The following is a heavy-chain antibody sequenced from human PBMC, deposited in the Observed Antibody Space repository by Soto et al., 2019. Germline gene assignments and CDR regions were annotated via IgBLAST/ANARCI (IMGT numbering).Heavy chain of an antibody. Sequence: QVQLVESGGGVVQPGRSLRLSCAASGFTFNTYGMHWVRRAPGKGLEWVAVISYGGGNKYYADSVKGRFTISRDNSKNTQYLQMNSLRPEDMAVYYCAKTAPMGDDYNYYYCYMDVWGKGTTVTVSS. V-gene: IGHV3-30*18. D-gene: IGHD4-4*01. CDR1: GFTFNTYG. CDR2: ISYGGGNK. CDR3: AKTAPMGDDYNYYYCYMDV. J-gene: IGHJ6*03.